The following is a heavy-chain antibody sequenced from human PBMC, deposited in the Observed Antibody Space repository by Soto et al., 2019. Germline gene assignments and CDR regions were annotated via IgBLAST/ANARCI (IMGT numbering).Heavy chain of an antibody. D-gene: IGHD2-21*02. CDR2: IYYSGST. J-gene: IGHJ2*01. V-gene: IGHV4-39*01. Sequence: QLQLQESGPGLVKPSETLSLTCTVSGGSISSSSYYWGWIRQPPGKGLEWIGSIYYSGSTYYNPSLKSRVTISVDTSKNQFSLKLSSVTAADTAVYYCARLKFAVAVTAGWYFDLWGRGTLVTVSS. CDR1: GGSISSSSYY. CDR3: ARLKFAVAVTAGWYFDL.